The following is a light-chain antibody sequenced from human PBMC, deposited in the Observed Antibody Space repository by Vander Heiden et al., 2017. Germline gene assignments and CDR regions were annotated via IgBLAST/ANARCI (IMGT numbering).Light chain of an antibody. CDR1: QSISSY. CDR2: AAS. V-gene: IGKV1-39*01. J-gene: IGKJ4*01. CDR3: QQSDSTPLT. Sequence: DIQMTQSPSSLSASVGDNVTITCRAGQSISSYLNWYQQKPGKAPKLLIYAASSLQSGVPSRFSGSGSGTDFTLTISRLQPEDFATYYCQQSDSTPLTFGGGTKVEIK.